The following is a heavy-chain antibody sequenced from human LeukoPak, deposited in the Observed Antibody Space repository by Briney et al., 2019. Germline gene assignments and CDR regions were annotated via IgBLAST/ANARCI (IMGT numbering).Heavy chain of an antibody. V-gene: IGHV5-51*01. J-gene: IGHJ4*02. CDR3: ASLGDYYDSSGYYRD. D-gene: IGHD3-22*01. CDR2: IYPGDSDT. Sequence: GESLNISCKGSGYSFTSYWIGWVRQMPGKGLEWMGIIYPGDSDTRYSPSFQGQVTISADKSISTAYLQWSSLKASDTAMYYCASLGDYYDSSGYYRDWGQGTLVTVSS. CDR1: GYSFTSYW.